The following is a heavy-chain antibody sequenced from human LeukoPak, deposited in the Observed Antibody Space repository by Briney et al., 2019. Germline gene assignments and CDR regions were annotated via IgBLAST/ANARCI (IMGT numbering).Heavy chain of an antibody. Sequence: GGSLRLSCAASGFTSSTYAMSWVRQAPGKGLEWVSLISGSGGSTYYADSVKGRFTVSRDKSKNALYLQMNSLRAEDTAVYYCAKHKGSGSYYLYCFDYWGQGTLVTVSS. CDR1: GFTSSTYA. V-gene: IGHV3-23*01. J-gene: IGHJ4*02. CDR2: ISGSGGST. CDR3: AKHKGSGSYYLYCFDY. D-gene: IGHD3-10*01.